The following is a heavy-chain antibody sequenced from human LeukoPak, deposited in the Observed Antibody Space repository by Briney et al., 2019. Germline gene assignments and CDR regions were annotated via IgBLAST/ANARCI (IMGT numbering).Heavy chain of an antibody. CDR3: ARDPRLGCGGDCYSGLLNAFDI. D-gene: IGHD2-21*02. V-gene: IGHV1-18*01. CDR1: GYTFTSYG. CDR2: VSGYNGDT. J-gene: IGHJ3*02. Sequence: VASVKVSCKASGYTFTSYGVTWVRQAPGQGLEWVGWVSGYNGDTDYAQNLQGRVSMTIATSTSTAYMELRSLISDDTAVYFCARDPRLGCGGDCYSGLLNAFDIWGQGTMVTVSS.